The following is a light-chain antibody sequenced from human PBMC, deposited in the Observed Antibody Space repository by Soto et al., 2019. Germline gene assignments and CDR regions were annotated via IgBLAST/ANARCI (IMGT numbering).Light chain of an antibody. J-gene: IGKJ1*01. CDR1: QSVTSTY. CDR2: GVS. CDR3: QQYGSLPRT. Sequence: EIVLTQSPGTLSLFPGERATLSCRASQSVTSTYLAWYQQKPGQAPRLLIYGVSSRATGIPDRFSGSGSGTVFTLTFSRFEPEDFAVYSCQQYGSLPRTFGKGTKVDIK. V-gene: IGKV3-20*01.